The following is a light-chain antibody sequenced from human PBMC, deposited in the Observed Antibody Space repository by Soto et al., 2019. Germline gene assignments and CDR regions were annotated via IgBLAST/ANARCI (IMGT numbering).Light chain of an antibody. Sequence: QSVLTQPASVSGSPGQSITISCTGTSSDVGHYNYVSWYQQHPGNAPKLVIYDVSIRASGVSDRFSGSKSGNTASLTISGLQAEDEADYYCCSYTTTTSRVFGTGTKLTGL. V-gene: IGLV2-14*03. CDR2: DVS. CDR1: SSDVGHYNY. J-gene: IGLJ1*01. CDR3: CSYTTTTSRV.